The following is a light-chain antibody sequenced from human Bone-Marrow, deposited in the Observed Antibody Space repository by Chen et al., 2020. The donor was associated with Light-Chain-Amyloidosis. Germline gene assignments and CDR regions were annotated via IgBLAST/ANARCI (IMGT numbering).Light chain of an antibody. V-gene: IGKV3-20*01. J-gene: IGKJ4*01. CDR2: GSS. CDR1: QTISSNY. CDR3: QQYGTSPLT. Sequence: EIVLTQSPGTLSLSPGEGANLSCRARQTISSNYLTWYPQKFGQAPRLLIYGSSSRATGITDRFTGSGSGTDFTLTINRLEPEDFAMYYCQQYGTSPLTFGGGTKVEIK.